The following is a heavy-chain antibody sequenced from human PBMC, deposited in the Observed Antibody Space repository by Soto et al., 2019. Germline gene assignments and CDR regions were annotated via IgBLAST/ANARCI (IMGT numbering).Heavy chain of an antibody. J-gene: IGHJ4*02. Sequence: QVQLVASGGGVVQPGRSLRLSCAASGFTFSSYAMHWVRQAPGKGLEWVAVISYDASNKYYADSVKGRFTISRDNSKNTLYLQMNSLRAADTAVYYCAREHASYYCDYWGQGTLVTVSS. V-gene: IGHV3-30-3*01. CDR2: ISYDASNK. D-gene: IGHD2-2*01. CDR1: GFTFSSYA. CDR3: AREHASYYCDY.